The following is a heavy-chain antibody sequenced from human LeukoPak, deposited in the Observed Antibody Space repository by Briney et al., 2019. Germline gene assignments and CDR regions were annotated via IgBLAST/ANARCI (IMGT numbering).Heavy chain of an antibody. CDR1: GYTFTSYD. Sequence: ASVKVSCKASGYTFTSYDINWARQATGQGLEWMGWMNPNSGNTGYAQKFQGRVTMTRNTSISTAYMELSSLRSEDTAVYYCARGPHSSGWYRQYNWFDPWGQGTLVTVSS. CDR2: MNPNSGNT. V-gene: IGHV1-8*01. CDR3: ARGPHSSGWYRQYNWFDP. D-gene: IGHD6-19*01. J-gene: IGHJ5*02.